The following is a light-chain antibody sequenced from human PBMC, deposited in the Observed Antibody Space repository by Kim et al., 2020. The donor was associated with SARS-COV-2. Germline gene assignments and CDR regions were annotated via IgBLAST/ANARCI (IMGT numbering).Light chain of an antibody. CDR3: QQYGRSPPYS. CDR2: GAS. Sequence: EIVLTQSPDTLSLSPGERATLSCRASQSVSSNYLAWYRQKPGQDPRVLIYGASSRATGIPDRFSGSGSGTDFTLTISRLEPEDFAVYYCQQYGRSPPYSFGQGSKLEI. CDR1: QSVSSNY. V-gene: IGKV3-20*01. J-gene: IGKJ2*03.